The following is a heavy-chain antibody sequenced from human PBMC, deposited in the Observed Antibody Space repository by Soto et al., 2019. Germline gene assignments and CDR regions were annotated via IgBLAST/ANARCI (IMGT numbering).Heavy chain of an antibody. V-gene: IGHV5-51*01. J-gene: IGHJ4*02. CDR1: GYRFTSYW. CDR2: IFPSDSDT. Sequence: PGESLKISCRTSGYRFTSYWIAWVRQMPGKGLEWMGIIFPSDSDTRYSPSFQGQVTISADRSTSTVFLQWASLKASDTAVYFCARSSRLWEPHPRPFDYWGQGTLVTVSS. CDR3: ARSSRLWEPHPRPFDY. D-gene: IGHD1-26*01.